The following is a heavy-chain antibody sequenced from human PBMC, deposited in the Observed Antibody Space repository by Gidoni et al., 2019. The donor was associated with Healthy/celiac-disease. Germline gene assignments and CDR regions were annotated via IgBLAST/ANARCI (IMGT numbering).Heavy chain of an antibody. CDR1: GFTVSSNY. J-gene: IGHJ4*02. V-gene: IGHV3-53*01. CDR3: ARGYYDSSGYYYATAYYFDY. CDR2: IYSGGSP. D-gene: IGHD3-22*01. Sequence: EVQLVESGGGLIQPGGSLRLSCAASGFTVSSNYMSWVRQAPGKGLEWVSVIYSGGSPYYADSVKGRFTISRDNSKNTLYLQMNSLRAEDTAVYYCARGYYDSSGYYYATAYYFDYWGQGTLVTVSS.